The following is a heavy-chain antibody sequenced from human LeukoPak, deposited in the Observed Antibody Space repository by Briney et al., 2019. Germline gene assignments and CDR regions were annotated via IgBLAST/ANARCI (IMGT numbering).Heavy chain of an antibody. Sequence: GGSLRLSCAASGFTFSSYAMHWVRQAPGKGLEWVAVISYDGRNKYYADSVKGRFTISRDNSKKTLYLQMNSLRAEDTASYYCASQYYDILTGSYFPFDPWGQGTLVTVSS. V-gene: IGHV3-30*04. D-gene: IGHD3-9*01. CDR2: ISYDGRNK. CDR1: GFTFSSYA. J-gene: IGHJ5*02. CDR3: ASQYYDILTGSYFPFDP.